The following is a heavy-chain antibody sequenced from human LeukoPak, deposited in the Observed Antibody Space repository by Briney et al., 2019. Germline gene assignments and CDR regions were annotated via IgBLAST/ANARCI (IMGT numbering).Heavy chain of an antibody. CDR1: GYTFTGYY. CDR2: INPNSGGT. Sequence: ASVKVSCKASGYTFTGYYMHWVRQAPGQGLEWMGWINPNSGGTNFAQKSEGRVTMTRDTSISTAYMELSSLRSDDTAVYYCARGYTNYYDSSGYLDYWGQGTLVAVSS. V-gene: IGHV1-2*02. D-gene: IGHD3-22*01. CDR3: ARGYTNYYDSSGYLDY. J-gene: IGHJ4*02.